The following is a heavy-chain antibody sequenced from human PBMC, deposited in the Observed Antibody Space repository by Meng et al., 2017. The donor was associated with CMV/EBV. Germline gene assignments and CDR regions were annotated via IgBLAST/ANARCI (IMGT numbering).Heavy chain of an antibody. V-gene: IGHV3-30*02. D-gene: IGHD3-22*01. CDR1: GFTFSSYG. CDR3: AKDLGGHRGYYYDSSGPLSGDY. CDR2: IRYDGSNK. J-gene: IGHJ4*02. Sequence: GGSLRLSCAASGFTFSSYGMHWVRQAPGKGLEWVAFIRYDGSNKYYADSVKGRFTISRDNSKNTLYLQMNSLRAEDTAVYYCAKDLGGHRGYYYDSSGPLSGDYWGKGTLVTVSS.